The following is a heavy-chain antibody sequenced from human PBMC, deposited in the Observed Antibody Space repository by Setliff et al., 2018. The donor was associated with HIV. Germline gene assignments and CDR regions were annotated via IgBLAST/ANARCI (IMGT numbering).Heavy chain of an antibody. CDR3: ARGVNFDY. V-gene: IGHV4-31*03. D-gene: IGHD3-3*01. J-gene: IGHJ4*02. CDR2: IYYSGNT. CDR1: GGSINNDIYF. Sequence: PSETLSLTCSVSGGSINNDIYFWTWIRQHPGKGLEWIGYIYYSGNTYYHPSLKSRFTISVDTSKNQFSLRLTSVTAADTAIYYCARGVNFDYWGQGTQVTVSS.